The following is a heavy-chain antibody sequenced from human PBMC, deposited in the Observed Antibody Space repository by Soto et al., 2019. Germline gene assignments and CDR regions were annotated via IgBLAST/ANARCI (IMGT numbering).Heavy chain of an antibody. CDR3: AKEERYYDSSGYYFE. D-gene: IGHD3-22*01. CDR1: GFTFSSYG. V-gene: IGHV3-30*18. Sequence: QVQLVESGGGVVQPGRSLRLSCGASGFTFSSYGMHWVRQAPGKGLEWVAVISYDGSNKYYADSVKGRFTISRDNSKNTLYLQMNSLRAEDTAVYYCAKEERYYDSSGYYFEWGQGTLVTVSS. CDR2: ISYDGSNK. J-gene: IGHJ4*02.